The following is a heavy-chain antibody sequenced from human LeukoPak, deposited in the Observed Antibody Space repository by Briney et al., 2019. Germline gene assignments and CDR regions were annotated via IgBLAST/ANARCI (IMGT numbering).Heavy chain of an antibody. J-gene: IGHJ4*02. CDR2: ISSSSNYI. CDR1: GFTFSSHS. Sequence: PGGSLRLSCAASGFTFSSHSMTWVRQAPGKGLEWVSSISSSSNYIYYADSVKGRFTISRDNAKNSLYLQANSLRAEDTAVYYCAKDSSISLWGQGTLVTVSS. V-gene: IGHV3-21*01. D-gene: IGHD3-16*01. CDR3: AKDSSISL.